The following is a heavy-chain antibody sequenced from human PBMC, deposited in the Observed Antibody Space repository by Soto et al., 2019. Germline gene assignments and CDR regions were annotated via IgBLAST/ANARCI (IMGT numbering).Heavy chain of an antibody. D-gene: IGHD3-3*02. V-gene: IGHV4-59*01. CDR3: ARADLRLQSIWPIFDY. CDR2: IYYSGST. CDR1: GGSISSYY. J-gene: IGHJ4*02. Sequence: PSETLSLTCTVSGGSISSYYWSWIRQPPGKGLEWIGYIYYSGSTNYNPSLKSRVTISVDTSKNQFSLKLSSVTAADTAVYYCARADLRLQSIWPIFDYWGQGTLVTVSS.